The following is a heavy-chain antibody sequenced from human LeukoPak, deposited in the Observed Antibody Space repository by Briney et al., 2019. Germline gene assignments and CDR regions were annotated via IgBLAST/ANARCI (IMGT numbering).Heavy chain of an antibody. J-gene: IGHJ4*02. CDR2: ISGSGGAS. CDR3: ATYRQVMLPFES. CDR1: GFTFSTYG. Sequence: GGPLRLSCAASGFTFSTYGMSWVRQAPGKGLEWVSGISGSGGASYYADSVKGRFTISRDDSHNTLYLQMNSLRAEDTAIYYCATYRQVMLPFESWGRGTLVTVSS. V-gene: IGHV3-23*01. D-gene: IGHD5-18*01.